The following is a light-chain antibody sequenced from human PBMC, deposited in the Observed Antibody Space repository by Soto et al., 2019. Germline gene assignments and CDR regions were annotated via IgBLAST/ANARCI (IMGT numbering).Light chain of an antibody. CDR2: AAS. Sequence: DIQMTQSPSSLSESVGDRVTITCRASQSISSYINWYQQKPGKAPKLLIYAASSMQSGVPSRFSGSGSETDFTLTISSLQPDDSATYYCQQSFSPLWTFGQGTKVEV. J-gene: IGKJ1*01. CDR1: QSISSY. V-gene: IGKV1-39*01. CDR3: QQSFSPLWT.